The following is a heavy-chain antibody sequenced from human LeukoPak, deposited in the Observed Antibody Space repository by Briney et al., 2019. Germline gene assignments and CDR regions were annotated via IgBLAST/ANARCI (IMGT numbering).Heavy chain of an antibody. D-gene: IGHD1-7*01. CDR1: GFIFSDYY. CDR2: ISNAASTI. Sequence: PGGSLRLSCAASGFIFSDYYMSWIRQAPGKGLEWVSYISNAASTIYYADSVKGRFTISRDNARNSLLLQMNSLRVEDTAVYYCARVTRRNYGPWAFDYWGQGTLATVSS. CDR3: ARVTRRNYGPWAFDY. V-gene: IGHV3-11*04. J-gene: IGHJ4*02.